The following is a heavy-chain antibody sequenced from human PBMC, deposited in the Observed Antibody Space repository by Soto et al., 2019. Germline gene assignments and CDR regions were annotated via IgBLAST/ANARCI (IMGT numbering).Heavy chain of an antibody. CDR1: GYTFTSYG. J-gene: IGHJ3*02. Sequence: ASVKVSCKASGYTFTSYGISWVRQAPGQGLEWMGWISAYNGNTNYAQKLQGRVTMTTDTSTSTAYMELRSLRSDDTAVYYGATGLLGYCSSTSCYDAFDIWGQGTMVTVSS. CDR2: ISAYNGNT. V-gene: IGHV1-18*01. D-gene: IGHD2-2*01. CDR3: ATGLLGYCSSTSCYDAFDI.